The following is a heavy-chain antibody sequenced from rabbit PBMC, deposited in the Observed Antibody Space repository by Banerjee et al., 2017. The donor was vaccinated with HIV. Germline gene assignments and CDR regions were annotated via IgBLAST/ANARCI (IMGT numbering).Heavy chain of an antibody. Sequence: QEQLEESGGDLVKPEGSLTLTCTASGFSFSSTYWICWVRQAPGKGLEWIACVYVGSSDNTYYASWAKGRFTISKTSSTTVTLQMTSLTAADTATYFCARAYIYSSSSYYPYYFNLWGPGTLVTVS. D-gene: IGHD1-1*01. V-gene: IGHV1S45*01. J-gene: IGHJ4*01. CDR3: ARAYIYSSSSYYPYYFNL. CDR1: GFSFSSTYW. CDR2: VYVGSSDNT.